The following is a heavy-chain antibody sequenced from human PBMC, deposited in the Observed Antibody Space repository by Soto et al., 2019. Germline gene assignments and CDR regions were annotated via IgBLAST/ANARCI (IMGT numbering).Heavy chain of an antibody. CDR3: ARGWGSSGYYP. J-gene: IGHJ5*02. CDR2: IYHSGST. V-gene: IGHV4-30-2*01. D-gene: IGHD3-22*01. Sequence: SDTTSLTSAASGESIRSGGYAVCWIRQPPGKGLEWIGYIYHSGSTYYNPSLKSRVTISVDRSKNQFSLKLSSVTAADTAVYYCARGWGSSGYYPWGQGTLVTVSS. CDR1: GESIRSGGYA.